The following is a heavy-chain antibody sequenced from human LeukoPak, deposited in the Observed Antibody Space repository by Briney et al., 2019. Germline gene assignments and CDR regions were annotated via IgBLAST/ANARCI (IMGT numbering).Heavy chain of an antibody. CDR1: GGSISSGGYY. D-gene: IGHD5-18*01. J-gene: IGHJ4*02. CDR2: IYYGGST. Sequence: SETLSLTCTVSGGSISSGGYYWSWIRQHPGKGLEWIGYIYYGGSTYYNPSLKSRVTISVDTSKNQFSLKLSSVTAADTAVYYCASGVDTAMVVRYWGQGTLVTVSS. V-gene: IGHV4-31*03. CDR3: ASGVDTAMVVRY.